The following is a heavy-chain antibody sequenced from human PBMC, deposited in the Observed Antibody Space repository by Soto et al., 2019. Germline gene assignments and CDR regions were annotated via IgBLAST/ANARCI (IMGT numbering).Heavy chain of an antibody. CDR2: INPNGGGT. CDR3: ARGEQLVHFDS. D-gene: IGHD6-6*01. V-gene: IGHV1-2*04. Sequence: QVQLVQSGAEVKKPGASVKVSCKASGYIFPDYYVHWVRQAPGEGLEWMGRINPNGGGTNYAQKFEGWVTMTTDMSISTAYMELSRLNFDDTAVYYCARGEQLVHFDSWGQGTLVTVSS. J-gene: IGHJ4*01. CDR1: GYIFPDYY.